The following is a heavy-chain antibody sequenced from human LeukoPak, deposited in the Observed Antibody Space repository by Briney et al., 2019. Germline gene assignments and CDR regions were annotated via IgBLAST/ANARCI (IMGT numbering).Heavy chain of an antibody. J-gene: IGHJ4*02. CDR1: GFTFSSYG. D-gene: IGHD3-3*01. CDR2: IWYDGSYK. Sequence: GGSLRLSCAASGFTFSSYGMHWVRQAPGKGLEWVAVIWYDGSYKYYVDSVKGRFTISRDNSKNTLYLQMNSLRAEDTAVYYCARAPRYNYDFWSGGFDYWGQGALVTVSS. V-gene: IGHV3-33*01. CDR3: ARAPRYNYDFWSGGFDY.